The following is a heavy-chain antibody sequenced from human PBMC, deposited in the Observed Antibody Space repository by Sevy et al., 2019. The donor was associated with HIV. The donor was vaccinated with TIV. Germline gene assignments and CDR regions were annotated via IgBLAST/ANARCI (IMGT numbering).Heavy chain of an antibody. CDR3: ARDYYGSGSYYTYYYYYGMDV. Sequence: GGSLRLSCAASGFTLSSYEMNWVRQAPGKGLEWVSYISSSGSTIYYAYSVKGRFTISRDNAKNSLYLQMNSLRAEDTAVLYCARDYYGSGSYYTYYYYYGMDVWGQGTTVTVSS. CDR1: GFTLSSYE. J-gene: IGHJ6*02. CDR2: ISSSGSTI. D-gene: IGHD3-10*01. V-gene: IGHV3-48*03.